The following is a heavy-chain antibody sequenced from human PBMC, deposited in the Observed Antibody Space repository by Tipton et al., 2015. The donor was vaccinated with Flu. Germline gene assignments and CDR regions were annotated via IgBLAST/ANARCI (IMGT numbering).Heavy chain of an antibody. J-gene: IGHJ3*02. V-gene: IGHV3-13*01. Sequence: SLRLSCAASGFTFSSYDMHWVRQATGKGLEWVSAIGTAGDTYYPGSVKGRFTISRENAKNSLYLQMNSLRAGDTAVYYCARRTYYYDSSGQRSLDAFDIWGQGTMVTVSS. D-gene: IGHD3-22*01. CDR3: ARRTYYYDSSGQRSLDAFDI. CDR2: IGTAGDT. CDR1: GFTFSSYD.